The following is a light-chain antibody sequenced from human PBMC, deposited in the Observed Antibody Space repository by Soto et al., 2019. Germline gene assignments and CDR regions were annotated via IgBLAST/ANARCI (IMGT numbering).Light chain of an antibody. CDR1: SSNIGRNP. Sequence: QSVLTQPPSASGTPGQRVTISCSGSSSNIGRNPVNWYLQLPGTAPKLLIYSSNQRPSGVPDRFSGSQSGTSASLAISGLQSEDEADYYCAAWDDSLNGLYVFGTGTKVTVL. CDR3: AAWDDSLNGLYV. CDR2: SSN. J-gene: IGLJ1*01. V-gene: IGLV1-44*01.